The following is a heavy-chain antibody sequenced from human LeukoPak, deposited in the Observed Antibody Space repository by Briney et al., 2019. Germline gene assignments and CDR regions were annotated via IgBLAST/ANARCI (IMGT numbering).Heavy chain of an antibody. J-gene: IGHJ4*02. Sequence: GGSLRLSCAASGITFSDYAIYWVRQAPGKGLEWVAIISYDGTKKSYAKSVKGRFTISRDNSKKTVYLQMSSLRDDDTATFFCARNADYTGAGNLDYWGQGTLVIVSS. CDR1: GITFSDYA. CDR2: ISYDGTKK. V-gene: IGHV3-30*04. D-gene: IGHD2-8*02. CDR3: ARNADYTGAGNLDY.